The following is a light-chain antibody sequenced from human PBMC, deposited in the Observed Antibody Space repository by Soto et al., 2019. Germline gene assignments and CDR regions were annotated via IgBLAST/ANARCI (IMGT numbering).Light chain of an antibody. CDR1: SSDVGGSNY. Sequence: AQPACVSGSPGQSIAISCTGTSSDVGGSNYVSWYQQLPGKAPKLMIYDVSDRPSGVSNRFSGSKSGNTASLAISGLQAEDEADYYCSSYTSSSLYVFGTGTKVTVL. CDR3: SSYTSSSLYV. V-gene: IGLV2-14*01. J-gene: IGLJ1*01. CDR2: DVS.